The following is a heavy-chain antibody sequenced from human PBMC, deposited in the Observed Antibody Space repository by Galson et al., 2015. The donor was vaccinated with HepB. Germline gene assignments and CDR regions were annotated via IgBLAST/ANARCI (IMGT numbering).Heavy chain of an antibody. Sequence: SLRLSCAASGFTFNPFAMHWVRQAPGKGLEWVAVTSYDGTNKYYADSVKGRFTISRDNSKNTPYLQMNSLRAEDTAVYYCARGSIIAACRSGMDVWGRGTTVSSSS. CDR3: ARGSIIAACRSGMDV. CDR1: GFTFNPFA. V-gene: IGHV3-30-3*01. D-gene: IGHD6-6*01. J-gene: IGHJ6*02. CDR2: TSYDGTNK.